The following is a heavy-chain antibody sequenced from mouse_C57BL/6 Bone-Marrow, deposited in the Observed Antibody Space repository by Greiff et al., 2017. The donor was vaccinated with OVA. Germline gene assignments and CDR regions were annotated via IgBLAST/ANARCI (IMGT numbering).Heavy chain of an antibody. CDR2: MNPYNGGT. CDR3: ARWNRDGSDCSRDYAMDY. J-gene: IGHJ4*01. CDR1: GYTFTDYY. Sequence: VQLQQSGPVLVKPGASVKMSCKASGYTFTDYYMNWVRQSHGKSLEWIGVMNPYNGGTSYKQKFKGNSTLTVDKSSTTNYKEFHSLTSEDSAVYYSARWNRDGSDCSRDYAMDYWGQGTSVTVSS. D-gene: IGHD1-1*01. V-gene: IGHV1-19*01.